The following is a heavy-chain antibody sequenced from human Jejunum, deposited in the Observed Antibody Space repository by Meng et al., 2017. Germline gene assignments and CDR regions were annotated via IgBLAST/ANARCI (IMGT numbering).Heavy chain of an antibody. CDR2: IIPIFGPT. CDR3: ARGAVMATTYYFEY. CDR1: GGTFSSDA. J-gene: IGHJ4*02. D-gene: IGHD1-26*01. Sequence: LVQSGAEGKKTGSPVKVSCKASGGTFSSDAMSWVRQAPGQGLEWMGGIIPIFGPTNYAQKFQGRLTITADESTSTAYMELSGLRSEDTALYYCARGAVMATTYYFEYWGQGSLVTVSS. V-gene: IGHV1-69*01.